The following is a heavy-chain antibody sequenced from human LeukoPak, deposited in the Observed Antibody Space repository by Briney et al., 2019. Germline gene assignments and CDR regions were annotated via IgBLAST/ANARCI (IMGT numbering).Heavy chain of an antibody. CDR3: TTRGLPSVDGIFQH. Sequence: PGGSLRLSCAASGFTFSNARMNWVRQAPGKGLEWVGRIQSNTDGGTTDYAAPVKGRFTISRDDSKNTLYLQMSSLKTEDTAVYYCTTRGLPSVDGIFQHWGQGTLVTVSS. V-gene: IGHV3-15*01. CDR1: GFTFSNAR. J-gene: IGHJ1*01. CDR2: IQSNTDGGTT. D-gene: IGHD1-26*01.